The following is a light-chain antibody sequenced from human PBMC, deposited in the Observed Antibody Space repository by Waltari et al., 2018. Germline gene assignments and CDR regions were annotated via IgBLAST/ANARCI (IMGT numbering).Light chain of an antibody. Sequence: IQMNQSPSSLPASVGDRVTITCRASQDIRNELGWYQQKPGKAPKLLIYAASTLQSGVSSRFSGSGSGTDFTLTISSLQPEDFATYYCLQDYNYLTFGQGTKVEIK. J-gene: IGKJ1*01. CDR3: LQDYNYLT. CDR1: QDIRNE. V-gene: IGKV1-6*01. CDR2: AAS.